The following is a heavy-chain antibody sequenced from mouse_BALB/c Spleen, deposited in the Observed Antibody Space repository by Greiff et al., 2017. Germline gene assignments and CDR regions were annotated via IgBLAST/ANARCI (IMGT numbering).Heavy chain of an antibody. CDR1: GYTFTDYN. D-gene: IGHD2-1*01. Sequence: EVQRVESGAELAKPGASVKIPCKASGYTFTDYNMDWVKQSHGKSLEWIGDINPNNGGTIYNQKFKGKATLTVDKSSSTAYMELRSLTSEDTAVYYCARNYYGNLYYAMDYWGQGTSVTVSS. J-gene: IGHJ4*01. V-gene: IGHV1-18*01. CDR2: INPNNGGT. CDR3: ARNYYGNLYYAMDY.